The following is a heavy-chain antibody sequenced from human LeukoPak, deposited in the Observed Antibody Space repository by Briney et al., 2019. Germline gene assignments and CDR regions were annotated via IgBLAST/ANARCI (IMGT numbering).Heavy chain of an antibody. V-gene: IGHV4-59*11. CDR1: GGSIGSHY. J-gene: IGHJ3*02. CDR2: IYYSGTT. CDR3: ARDYYDSRGEAFDI. Sequence: KPSETLSLTCTVSGGSIGSHYWSWIRQPPGEGLEWIGYIYYSGTTSYNPSLKRRVTISVDTSKNQFSLKLSSVTAADTAVYYCARDYYDSRGEAFDIWGLGTMVTVSS. D-gene: IGHD3-22*01.